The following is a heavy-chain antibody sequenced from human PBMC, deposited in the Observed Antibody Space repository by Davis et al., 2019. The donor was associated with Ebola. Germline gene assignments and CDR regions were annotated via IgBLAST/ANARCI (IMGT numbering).Heavy chain of an antibody. CDR3: ARVSRVGVTFDY. Sequence: GSLRLSCAVSGDSITSFYWSWIRQPPGEGLEWIGDIYYSGSASYNPSHKSRVSISIDTSKNEVSLKLNSVTAADTAVYYCARVSRVGVTFDYWGQGTLVTVSP. CDR2: IYYSGSA. CDR1: GDSITSFY. V-gene: IGHV4-59*01. J-gene: IGHJ4*02. D-gene: IGHD1-26*01.